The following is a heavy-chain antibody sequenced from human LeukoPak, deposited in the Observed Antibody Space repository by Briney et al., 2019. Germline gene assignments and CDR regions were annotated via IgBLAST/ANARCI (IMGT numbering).Heavy chain of an antibody. CDR2: IHHSGTT. Sequence: SQTLSLTCSVSGGSISGTDYYWSWIRQPPGKGLEWIGYIHHSGTTSYNPSLKSRITISVDPSMNQFSLKLTSMTAADMAVYYCAGRGYAMAYWGQGTLVTVSS. CDR3: AGRGYAMAY. CDR1: GGSISGTDYY. D-gene: IGHD5-12*01. V-gene: IGHV4-30-4*01. J-gene: IGHJ4*02.